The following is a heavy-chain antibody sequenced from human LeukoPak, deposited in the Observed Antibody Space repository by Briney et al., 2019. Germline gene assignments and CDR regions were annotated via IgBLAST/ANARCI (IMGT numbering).Heavy chain of an antibody. V-gene: IGHV3-11*04. J-gene: IGHJ6*04. Sequence: GGSLRLSCAASGFTFSVYYMSWIRQAPGKGLEWVSYISSSGSTIYYADSVKGRFTISRDNAKNSLYLQMNSLRAEDTAVYYCARARNYYGSGSLNVWGKGTTVTVSS. D-gene: IGHD3-10*01. CDR1: GFTFSVYY. CDR2: ISSSGSTI. CDR3: ARARNYYGSGSLNV.